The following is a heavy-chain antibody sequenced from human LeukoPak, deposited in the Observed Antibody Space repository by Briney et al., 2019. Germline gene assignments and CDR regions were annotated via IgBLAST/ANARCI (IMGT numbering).Heavy chain of an antibody. J-gene: IGHJ4*02. CDR2: IIPIFGTA. V-gene: IGHV1-69*13. D-gene: IGHD6-19*01. Sequence: ASVKVSCKASGGTFSSYAISWVRQAPGQGLEWMGGIIPIFGTANYAQKFQGRVTITADESTSIAYMELSSLRSEDTAVYYCARDLEVAGTGPFDYWGQGTLVTVSS. CDR3: ARDLEVAGTGPFDY. CDR1: GGTFSSYA.